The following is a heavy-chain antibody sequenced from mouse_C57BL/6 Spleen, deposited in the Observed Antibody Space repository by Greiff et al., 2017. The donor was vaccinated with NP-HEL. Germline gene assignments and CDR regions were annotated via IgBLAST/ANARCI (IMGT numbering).Heavy chain of an antibody. CDR1: GFTFSSYA. V-gene: IGHV5-9-1*02. CDR3: TRTDYDYSFAY. D-gene: IGHD2-4*01. CDR2: ISSGGDYI. Sequence: EVKLMESGEGLVKPGGSLKLSCAASGFTFSSYAMSWVRQTPEKRLEWVAYISSGGDYIYYADTVKGRFTISRDNARNTLYLQMSSLKSEDTAMYYCTRTDYDYSFAYWGQGTLVTVSA. J-gene: IGHJ3*01.